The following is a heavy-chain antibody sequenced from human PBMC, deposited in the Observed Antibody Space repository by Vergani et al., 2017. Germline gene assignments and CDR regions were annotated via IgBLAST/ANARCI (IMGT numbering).Heavy chain of an antibody. D-gene: IGHD3-22*01. V-gene: IGHV3-21*04. CDR3: AREGSGYYVDY. J-gene: IGHJ4*02. CDR1: GFTFSSYS. Sequence: EVQLVESGGGLVKPGGSLRLSCAASGFTFSSYSMNWVRQAPGKGLEWVSSISSSSSYTNYADSVKGRFTISRDNAKNSLYLQMNSLRAEDTAVYYCAREGSGYYVDYWGQGTLVTVSS. CDR2: ISSSSSYT.